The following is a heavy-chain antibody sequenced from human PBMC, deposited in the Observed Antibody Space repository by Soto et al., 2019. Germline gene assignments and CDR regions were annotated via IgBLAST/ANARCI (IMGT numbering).Heavy chain of an antibody. CDR2: INHRGST. V-gene: IGHV4-34*01. Sequence: QVHLQQWGAGLLKPSDTLSLTCAVCGGSFSGYYWSWLRQPPGKGLEWIGAINHRGSTNYNPSLKSRVSIAVGTSNNQFALKLSSVTAADTAVYYCARGRGDGYHQHGYFDLWGRGTLVTVSS. CDR1: GGSFSGYY. D-gene: IGHD3-10*01. J-gene: IGHJ2*01. CDR3: ARGRGDGYHQHGYFDL.